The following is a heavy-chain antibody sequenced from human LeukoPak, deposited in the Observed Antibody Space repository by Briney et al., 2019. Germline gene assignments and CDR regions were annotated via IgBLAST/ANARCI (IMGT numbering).Heavy chain of an antibody. CDR2: IKSDGST. J-gene: IGHJ1*01. Sequence: GSLRLSCAASAFTFSSYWMHWVRQAPGKGLVWVSRIKSDGSTNYADSVKGRFTISRDNAKNTVSLQMNSLRAEDTGVYYCARAPSEIGGYYPEYFRHWGQGTLVTVSS. CDR1: AFTFSSYW. D-gene: IGHD3-22*01. CDR3: ARAPSEIGGYYPEYFRH. V-gene: IGHV3-74*01.